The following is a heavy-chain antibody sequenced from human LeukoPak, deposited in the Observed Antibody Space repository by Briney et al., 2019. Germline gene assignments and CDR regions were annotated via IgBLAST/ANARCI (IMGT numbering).Heavy chain of an antibody. CDR1: GYTFTSYD. CDR2: MNPNSGNT. V-gene: IGHV1-8*01. D-gene: IGHD6-19*01. CDR3: AKGPPGSDNDWYFDL. J-gene: IGHJ2*01. Sequence: ASVKVSCKASGYTFTSYDINWVRQATGQGLGWMGWMNPNSGNTGYAQKFKGRVTMTEDTSTDTAYMELSSLRFEDTAVYFCAKGPPGSDNDWYFDLWGRGTLVTVSS.